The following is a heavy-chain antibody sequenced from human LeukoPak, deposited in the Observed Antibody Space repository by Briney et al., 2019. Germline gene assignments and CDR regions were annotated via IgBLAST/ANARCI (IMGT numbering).Heavy chain of an antibody. Sequence: GGSLRLSCAASGFTFSSYAMSWVRQAPGKGLEWVANIKQDGSEKYYVDSVKGRFTISRDNAKNSLYLQMNSLRAEDTAVYYCARASLVFDYWGQGTLVTVSS. V-gene: IGHV3-7*01. CDR3: ARASLVFDY. CDR2: IKQDGSEK. CDR1: GFTFSSYA. D-gene: IGHD3-16*02. J-gene: IGHJ4*02.